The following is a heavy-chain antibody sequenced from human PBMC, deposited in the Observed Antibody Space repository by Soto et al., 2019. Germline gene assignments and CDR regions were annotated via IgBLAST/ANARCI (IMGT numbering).Heavy chain of an antibody. CDR1: GYSFTSYW. D-gene: IGHD6-19*01. CDR2: IYPGDSDT. Sequence: GESLKISCKGSGYSFTSYWIGWVRQMPGKGLEWMGIIYPGDSDTRYSPSFQGQVTISADKSISTAYLQWSSLKASDTAMYYCAGPGIAVAGRGAFDIWGQGTMVTVSS. V-gene: IGHV5-51*01. CDR3: AGPGIAVAGRGAFDI. J-gene: IGHJ3*02.